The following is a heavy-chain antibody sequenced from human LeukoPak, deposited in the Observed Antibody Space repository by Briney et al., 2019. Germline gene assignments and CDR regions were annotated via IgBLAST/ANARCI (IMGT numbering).Heavy chain of an antibody. D-gene: IGHD6-19*01. Sequence: GGSLRLSCAGSGFNFSSFVMTWVRQAPGKGLEWVSSISASGRSTYYADSVKGRFTISRDNSKNTLYLQMNSLRAEDTAVYYCAKPDLRYSSGWYAFDIWGQGTMVTVSS. CDR2: ISASGRST. J-gene: IGHJ3*02. CDR3: AKPDLRYSSGWYAFDI. CDR1: GFNFSSFV. V-gene: IGHV3-23*01.